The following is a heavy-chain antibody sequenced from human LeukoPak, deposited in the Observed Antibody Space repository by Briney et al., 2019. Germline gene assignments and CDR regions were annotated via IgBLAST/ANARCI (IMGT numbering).Heavy chain of an antibody. CDR3: ARERSADDYGVYYYYGMDV. CDR2: IIPILGIA. J-gene: IGHJ6*02. CDR1: GGTFSSYA. Sequence: SVKVSCKASGGTFSSYAISRVRQAPGQGLEWMGRIIPILGIANYAQKFQGRVTITADKSTSTAYMELSSLRSEDTAVYYCARERSADDYGVYYYYGMDVWGQGTTVTVSS. D-gene: IGHD4-17*01. V-gene: IGHV1-69*04.